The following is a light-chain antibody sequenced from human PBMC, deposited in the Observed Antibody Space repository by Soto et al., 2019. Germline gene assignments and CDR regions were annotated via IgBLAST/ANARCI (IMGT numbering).Light chain of an antibody. J-gene: IGKJ4*01. Sequence: DIQMTQSPSSLSASVGGTVTISCRASRSIRAYLNWYQHKPGKAPNLLIYGATTLHSGVPSRFSGSGSGTDFSLTISSLQPEDFATYYCQQTFSVTPLTFGGGTKVDIK. CDR3: QQTFSVTPLT. CDR2: GAT. V-gene: IGKV1-39*01. CDR1: RSIRAY.